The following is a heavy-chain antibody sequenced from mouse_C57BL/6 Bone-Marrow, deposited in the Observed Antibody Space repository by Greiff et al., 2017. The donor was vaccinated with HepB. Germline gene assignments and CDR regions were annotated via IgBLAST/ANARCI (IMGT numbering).Heavy chain of an antibody. CDR2: IHPNSGST. CDR3: ASCDGYYLDY. CDR1: GYTFTSYW. V-gene: IGHV1-64*01. Sequence: QVQLQQPGAELVKPGASVKLSCKASGYTFTSYWMHWVKQRPGQGLEWIGMIHPNSGSTNYNEKLKSKATLTVDKSASTAYMQLSSLTSEDSAVYYCASCDGYYLDYWGQGTTLTVSS. J-gene: IGHJ2*01. D-gene: IGHD2-3*01.